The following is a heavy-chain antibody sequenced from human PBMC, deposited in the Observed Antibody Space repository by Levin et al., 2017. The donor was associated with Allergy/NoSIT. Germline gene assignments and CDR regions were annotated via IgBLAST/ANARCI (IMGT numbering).Heavy chain of an antibody. D-gene: IGHD1-26*01. J-gene: IGHJ3*02. V-gene: IGHV3-48*02. CDR1: GFTFSSYS. CDR2: ISSSSSTI. CDR3: ARDAENSVGATVIDDAFDI. Sequence: GESLKISCAASGFTFSSYSMNWVRQAPGKGLEWVSYISSSSSTIYYADSVKGRFTISRDNAKNSLYLQMNSLRDEDTAVYYCARDAENSVGATVIDDAFDIWGQGTMVTVSS.